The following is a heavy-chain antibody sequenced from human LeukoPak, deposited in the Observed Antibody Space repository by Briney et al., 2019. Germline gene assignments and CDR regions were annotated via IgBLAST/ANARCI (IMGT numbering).Heavy chain of an antibody. V-gene: IGHV3-7*03. CDR1: GFTFSSYW. CDR3: ARGGGLDV. D-gene: IGHD3-16*01. Sequence: GGSLRLSCAASGFTFSSYWMNWARQAPEKGLEWVASINHNGNVNYYVDSVKGRFTISRDNAKNSLYPQMSNLRAEDTAVYFCARGGGLDVWGKGARSPSPQ. CDR2: INHNGNVN. J-gene: IGHJ6*04.